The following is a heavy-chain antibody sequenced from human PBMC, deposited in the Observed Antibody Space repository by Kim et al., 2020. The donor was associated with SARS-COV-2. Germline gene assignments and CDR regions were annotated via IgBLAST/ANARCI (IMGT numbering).Heavy chain of an antibody. J-gene: IGHJ6*02. V-gene: IGHV3-33*01. CDR1: GFTFSSCG. Sequence: GGSLRLSCAASGFTFSSCGMHWVRQAPGKGLEWVAVMWYDGSNKYYADSVKGRFTISRDNSKNTLYLQMNSLRAEDTAVYYCARDQTYYYGSGSYPLDYYYGIDVWGQGTTVTVSS. D-gene: IGHD3-10*01. CDR3: ARDQTYYYGSGSYPLDYYYGIDV. CDR2: MWYDGSNK.